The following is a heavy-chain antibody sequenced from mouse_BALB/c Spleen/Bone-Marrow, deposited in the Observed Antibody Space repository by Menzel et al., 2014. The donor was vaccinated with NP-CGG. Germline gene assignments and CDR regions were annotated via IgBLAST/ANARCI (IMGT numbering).Heavy chain of an antibody. J-gene: IGHJ4*01. CDR3: ARSDGINFAMDF. CDR1: GYSFTGYN. Sequence: EVQLQQSGPELEKPGASVKISCKTSGYSFTGYNMNWVTQRNGKSLEWIGNINPYYGSTGYNQRFKGKATLTVDKSSSTAFMQLKGLTSKVSAVYYCARSDGINFAMDFWGQGTSVTVSS. D-gene: IGHD2-1*01. CDR2: INPYYGST. V-gene: IGHV1S135*01.